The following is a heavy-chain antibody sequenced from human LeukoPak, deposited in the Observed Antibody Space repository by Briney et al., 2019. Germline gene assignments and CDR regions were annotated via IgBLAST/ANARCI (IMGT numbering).Heavy chain of an antibody. CDR3: ARAGYYDGSGYSYYYNYMDV. CDR2: IYYSGST. Sequence: SETLSLTCTVPGGSISSSYWSWIRQPPGKGLKWIGYIYYSGSTNYNPSLKSRVTISVDTSKNQFSLKLSSVPAADTAVYYCARAGYYDGSGYSYYYNYMDVWGKGTTVTVSS. V-gene: IGHV4-59*01. CDR1: GGSISSSY. D-gene: IGHD3-10*01. J-gene: IGHJ6*03.